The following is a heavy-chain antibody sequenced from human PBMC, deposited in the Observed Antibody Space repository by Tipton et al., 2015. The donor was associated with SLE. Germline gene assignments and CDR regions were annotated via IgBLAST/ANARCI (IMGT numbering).Heavy chain of an antibody. CDR3: AGGQLERRRFDY. Sequence: TLSLTCTVSGGSISSYYWCWIRQPPGKGPEWIGDIYYSGSTTYNPSLKSRVTISVDTSKNQASLKLSSVTAADTAVYYWAGGQLERRRFDYWGQGTLVTVSS. CDR2: IYYSGST. V-gene: IGHV4-59*01. CDR1: GGSISSYY. J-gene: IGHJ4*02. D-gene: IGHD1-1*01.